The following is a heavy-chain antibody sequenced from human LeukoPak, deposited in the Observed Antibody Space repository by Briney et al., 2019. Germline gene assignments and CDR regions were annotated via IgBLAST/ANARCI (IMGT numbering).Heavy chain of an antibody. V-gene: IGHV3-48*01. CDR1: GFTSSNAW. CDR3: ARTYDFGRGPPGDAFDN. Sequence: GGSLRLSCAASGFTSSNAWMSWVRQAPGKGLEWVSYIDGHSGIIYYADSVQGRFTISRDNAKDSVFLQMNGLRVDDTAVYYCARTYDFGRGPPGDAFDNWGQGTLVTVPS. J-gene: IGHJ3*02. CDR2: IDGHSGII. D-gene: IGHD3-3*01.